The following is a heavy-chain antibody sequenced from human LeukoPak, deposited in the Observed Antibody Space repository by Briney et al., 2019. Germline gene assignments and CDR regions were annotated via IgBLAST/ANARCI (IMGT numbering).Heavy chain of an antibody. Sequence: PSETLSLTCSVSGSISHTNYYWSWIRQPAGKGLEWIGSVSYSGSTYYNPSLKSRLTISQDTSKNRFSLKLSSVTAADTAVYFRARGNEEYSAFDVWGQGILVTVSS. CDR1: GSISHTNYY. CDR3: ARGNEEYSAFDV. CDR2: VSYSGST. V-gene: IGHV4-39*07. D-gene: IGHD1-1*01. J-gene: IGHJ5*02.